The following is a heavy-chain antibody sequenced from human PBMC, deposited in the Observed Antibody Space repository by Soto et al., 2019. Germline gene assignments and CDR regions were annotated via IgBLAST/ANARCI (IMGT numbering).Heavy chain of an antibody. CDR3: ARGDMVRGVIMGPY. CDR1: GFTFSSYS. Sequence: EVQLVESGGGLVKPGGSLRLSCAASGFTFSSYSMNWVRQAPGKGLEWVSSISSSSSYIYYADSVKGRFTISRDNAKNSLYLQMNSLRAEDTAVYYCARGDMVRGVIMGPYWGQGTLVTVSS. J-gene: IGHJ4*02. CDR2: ISSSSSYI. V-gene: IGHV3-21*01. D-gene: IGHD3-10*01.